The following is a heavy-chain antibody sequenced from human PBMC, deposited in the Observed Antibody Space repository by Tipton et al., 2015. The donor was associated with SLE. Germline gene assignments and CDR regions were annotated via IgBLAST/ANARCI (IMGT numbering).Heavy chain of an antibody. CDR1: GFTFISYD. CDR3: ARGGSDAFDF. CDR2: IGTAGDT. Sequence: SLRLSCAASGFTFISYDMHWVRQGTGKGLEWVSAIGTAGDTYYPGSVKGRFTISRENAKHSLYLQRTNLRAGDTAVYYCARGGSDAFDFWGQGTRVTVSS. D-gene: IGHD3-16*01. J-gene: IGHJ3*01. V-gene: IGHV3-13*01.